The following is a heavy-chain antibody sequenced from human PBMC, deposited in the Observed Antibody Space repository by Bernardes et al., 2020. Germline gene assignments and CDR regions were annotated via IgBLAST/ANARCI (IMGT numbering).Heavy chain of an antibody. Sequence: ASVKVSCNASGYTFTSYGISWVRQAPGHGLEWMGWISAYNGNTNYAQKLQGRVTMTTDTSTSTAYMELRSLGSDDTAVYYCARTSRQRLVVPHDAFDIWGQGTMVTVSS. V-gene: IGHV1-18*01. J-gene: IGHJ3*02. CDR1: GYTFTSYG. CDR3: ARTSRQRLVVPHDAFDI. D-gene: IGHD6-13*01. CDR2: ISAYNGNT.